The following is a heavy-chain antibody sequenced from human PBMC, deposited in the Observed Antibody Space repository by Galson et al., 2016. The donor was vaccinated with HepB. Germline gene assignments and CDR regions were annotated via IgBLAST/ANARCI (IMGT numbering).Heavy chain of an antibody. CDR2: ISWNSGSI. V-gene: IGHV3-9*01. CDR1: GFTFDNYA. Sequence: SLRLSCAASGFTFDNYAMHWVRQVPGKGLEWVSGISWNSGSIGFADSVKGRFTISRDNAKNSLYPQMNSLRTEDTALYYCASLGGGSYTAYGFDIWGQGTMVTVSS. CDR3: ASLGGGSYTAYGFDI. D-gene: IGHD1-26*01. J-gene: IGHJ3*02.